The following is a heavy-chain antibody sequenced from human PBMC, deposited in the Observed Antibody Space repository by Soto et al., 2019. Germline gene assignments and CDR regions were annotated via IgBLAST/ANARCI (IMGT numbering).Heavy chain of an antibody. D-gene: IGHD3-10*01. CDR2: ISSSSSYI. CDR1: GFTFSSYS. J-gene: IGHJ6*02. Sequence: AGGSLRLSCAASGFTFSSYSMNWVRQAPGKGLEWVSSISSSSSYIYYADSVKGRFTISRDSAKNSLYLQMNSLRAEDTAVYYCARYYYGSGSYYYYGMDVWGQGTTVTVS. CDR3: ARYYYGSGSYYYYGMDV. V-gene: IGHV3-21*01.